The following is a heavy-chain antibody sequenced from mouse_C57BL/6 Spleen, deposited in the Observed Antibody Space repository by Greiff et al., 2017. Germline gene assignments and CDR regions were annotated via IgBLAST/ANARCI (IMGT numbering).Heavy chain of an antibody. D-gene: IGHD1-1*01. CDR2: IRSKSNNYAT. J-gene: IGHJ1*03. V-gene: IGHV10-1*01. CDR3: VRNYGWYFDV. Sequence: EVQLVESGGGLVQPKGSLKLSCAASGFSFNTYAMNWVRQAPGKGLEWVARIRSKSNNYATYYADSVKDRFTISRDDSESMLYLQMNNLKTEDTAMYYCVRNYGWYFDVWGTGTTVTVSS. CDR1: GFSFNTYA.